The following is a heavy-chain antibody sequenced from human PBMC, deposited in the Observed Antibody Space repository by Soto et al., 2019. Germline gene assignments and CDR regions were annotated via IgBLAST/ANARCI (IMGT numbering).Heavy chain of an antibody. CDR2: IYYSGTT. J-gene: IGHJ5*02. D-gene: IGHD5-18*01. CDR1: GGSISGYS. CDR3: ARGADTALVRGYNWFDP. Sequence: SETLSLTCSVSGGSISGYSWSWIRQPPGKGLEWVGNIYYSGTTNYNPSLRSRVTISVDTSKDQFSLKLNSVTAADTAVYYCARGADTALVRGYNWFDPWGQGTLVTVSS. V-gene: IGHV4-59*01.